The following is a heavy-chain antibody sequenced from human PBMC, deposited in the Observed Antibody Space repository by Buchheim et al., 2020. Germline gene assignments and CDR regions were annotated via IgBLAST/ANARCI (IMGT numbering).Heavy chain of an antibody. CDR2: ISSSSSFT. Sequence: QVQLVESGGGLVKPGGSLRLSCAASGFTFSDYYMSWIRQAPGKGLEWVSYISSSSSFTKYADSVKGRFTISRDNAKNSLYPQMNSLRAEDTAVYFCARYGASEYSNNWVFDYWGQGTL. CDR3: ARYGASEYSNNWVFDY. D-gene: IGHD6-13*01. V-gene: IGHV3-11*06. CDR1: GFTFSDYY. J-gene: IGHJ4*02.